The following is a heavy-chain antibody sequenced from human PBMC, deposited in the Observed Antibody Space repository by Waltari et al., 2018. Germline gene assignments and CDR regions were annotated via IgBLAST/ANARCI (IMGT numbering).Heavy chain of an antibody. CDR1: GFTFSRYA. V-gene: IGHV3-33*01. D-gene: IGHD3-22*01. Sequence: QVQLVESGGGVVQTGRSLRLSCAASGFTFSRYAMHWVRQAPGKWLEWVEVIWYDGNKKNYGDAVKGRFSISRDNSKNTVYLQMNSLRAEDTAMYYCVRVSYYDISGTQEDDAFDIWGQGTMVTVSS. J-gene: IGHJ3*02. CDR3: VRVSYYDISGTQEDDAFDI. CDR2: IWYDGNKK.